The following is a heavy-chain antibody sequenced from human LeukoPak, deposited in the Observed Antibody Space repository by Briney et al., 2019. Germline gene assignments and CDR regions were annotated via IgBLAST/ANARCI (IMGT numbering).Heavy chain of an antibody. CDR1: GGSISSYY. CDR3: ARVTGYMIEDYFDY. D-gene: IGHD3-9*01. Sequence: SETLSLTCTVSGGSISSYYWSWIRQPPGKGLEWIGEINHSGSTNYNPSLKSRVTISVDTSKNQFSLKLNSVTAADTAVYYCARVTGYMIEDYFDYWGQGTLVTVSS. J-gene: IGHJ4*02. V-gene: IGHV4-34*01. CDR2: INHSGST.